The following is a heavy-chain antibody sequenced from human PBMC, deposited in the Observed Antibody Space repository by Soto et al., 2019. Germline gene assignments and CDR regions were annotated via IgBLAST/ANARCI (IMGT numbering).Heavy chain of an antibody. CDR2: IKEDGSNK. Sequence: GGSLRLSCAASGFTFSSFYMTWVRQAPGKGLEWVANIKEDGSNKYYADSVKGRFTISRDNSKNTLYLQMNSLRAEDTAVYYCANIPANYYDSSGTFDYWGQGTLVTVSS. V-gene: IGHV3-7*01. CDR3: ANIPANYYDSSGTFDY. D-gene: IGHD3-22*01. J-gene: IGHJ4*02. CDR1: GFTFSSFY.